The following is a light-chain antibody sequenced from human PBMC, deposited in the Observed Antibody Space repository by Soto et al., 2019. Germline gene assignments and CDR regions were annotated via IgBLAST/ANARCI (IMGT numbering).Light chain of an antibody. J-gene: IGLJ3*02. V-gene: IGLV1-44*01. Sequence: QSVLTQPPSASGTPGQRVTISCSGSSSNIGSNTVNWYQQLPGTAPKLLIYSNNQRPSGVTDRFSGSKSGTSASLAISGLQSEDEADYYCAAWDDSLNGPVFGGGNKLTVL. CDR1: SSNIGSNT. CDR3: AAWDDSLNGPV. CDR2: SNN.